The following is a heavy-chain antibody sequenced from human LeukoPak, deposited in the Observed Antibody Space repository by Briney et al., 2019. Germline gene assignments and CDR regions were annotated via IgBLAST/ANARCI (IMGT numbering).Heavy chain of an antibody. J-gene: IGHJ3*02. Sequence: GGSLRLSCAASGFTFSSYGMHWVRQAPGKGLEWVAFIRYDGSNKYYADSVKGRFTISRDNSKNTLYLQMNSLRAEDTAVYYCARGGNYYDSSGYYRTSAAFDIWGQGTMVTVSS. D-gene: IGHD3-22*01. CDR3: ARGGNYYDSSGYYRTSAAFDI. CDR1: GFTFSSYG. CDR2: IRYDGSNK. V-gene: IGHV3-30*02.